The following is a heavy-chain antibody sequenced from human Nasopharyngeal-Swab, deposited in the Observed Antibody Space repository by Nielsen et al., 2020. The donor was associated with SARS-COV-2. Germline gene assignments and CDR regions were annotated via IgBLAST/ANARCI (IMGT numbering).Heavy chain of an antibody. CDR2: ISSSSSYT. CDR1: GFTFSDYY. J-gene: IGHJ4*02. Sequence: GESLKIPCAASGFTFSDYYMSWIRQAPGKGLEWVSYISSSSSYTNYADSVKGRFTISRDNAKTSLYLQMNSLRAEDTAVYYCARDRYGDLDYWGQGTLVTVSS. D-gene: IGHD4-17*01. CDR3: ARDRYGDLDY. V-gene: IGHV3-11*06.